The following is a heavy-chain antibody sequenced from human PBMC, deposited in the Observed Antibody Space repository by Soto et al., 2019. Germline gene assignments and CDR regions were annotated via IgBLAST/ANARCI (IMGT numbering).Heavy chain of an antibody. V-gene: IGHV1-69*13. CDR3: ARGVVPAAGMDV. D-gene: IGHD2-2*01. Sequence: SLQVSCQAPGVTSSCYGISWVRPDHGQGLELMGGIIPIFGTANYAQKFQGRVTITADEATSTAYMELSSLRSEDTAVYYCARGVVPAAGMDVWGQGTTVSVSS. CDR2: IIPIFGTA. J-gene: IGHJ6*02. CDR1: GVTSSCYG.